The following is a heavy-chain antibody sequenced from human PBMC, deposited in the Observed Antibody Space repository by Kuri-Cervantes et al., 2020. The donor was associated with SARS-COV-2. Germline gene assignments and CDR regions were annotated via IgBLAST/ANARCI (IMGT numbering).Heavy chain of an antibody. J-gene: IGHJ6*03. CDR2: ISALSSTI. D-gene: IGHD3-3*01. Sequence: GGSLRLSCAASGFTFSGYSMNWVRQAPGKGLEWVSYISALSSTIYYADSVKGRFTISRDNAKNSLYLQMNSLRAEDTAVYYCARDDYDFWSGLPYYMDVWGKGTTVTVSS. CDR1: GFTFSGYS. CDR3: ARDDYDFWSGLPYYMDV. V-gene: IGHV3-48*01.